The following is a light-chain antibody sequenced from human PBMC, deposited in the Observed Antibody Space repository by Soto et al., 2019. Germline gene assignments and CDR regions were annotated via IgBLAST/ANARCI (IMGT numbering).Light chain of an antibody. CDR2: GAS. J-gene: IGKJ5*01. Sequence: ETVMTQSPATLSVSPGERATLSCRASQSVSTKLAWYQQKPGQAHRLLIYGASTRATGITARFSGSGSGTEFTLTVSSLQSEDFAVYYCQQYDDWPPITFGQGTRLEIK. CDR3: QQYDDWPPIT. CDR1: QSVSTK. V-gene: IGKV3D-15*01.